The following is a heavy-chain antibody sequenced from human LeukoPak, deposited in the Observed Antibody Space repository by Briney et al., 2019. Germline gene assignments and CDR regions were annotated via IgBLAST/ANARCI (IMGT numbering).Heavy chain of an antibody. D-gene: IGHD2/OR15-2a*01. Sequence: PSETLSLTCAVYGGSFSGYYWSWIRQPPGKGLEWIGEINHSGSTNYNPSLKSRVTISVDTSKNQFSLKLSSVTAADTAVYYCARLRRNIANHWGQGTLVTVSS. CDR1: GGSFSGYY. V-gene: IGHV4-34*01. CDR3: ARLRRNIANH. J-gene: IGHJ5*02. CDR2: INHSGST.